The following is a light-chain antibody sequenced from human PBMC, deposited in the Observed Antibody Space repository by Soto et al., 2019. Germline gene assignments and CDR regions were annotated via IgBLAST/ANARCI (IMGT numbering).Light chain of an antibody. V-gene: IGKV3-20*01. J-gene: IGKJ4*01. CDR3: QYYYESSP. Sequence: EIVLTQSPGTLSLSPGERATLSCRASQSVSNNYLAWYQQKPGQAPRLVIYGASNRATGIPDRFSASGSGTDFTLTISRLEPEDFAVYYCQYYYESSPFGRGTKVDIK. CDR2: GAS. CDR1: QSVSNNY.